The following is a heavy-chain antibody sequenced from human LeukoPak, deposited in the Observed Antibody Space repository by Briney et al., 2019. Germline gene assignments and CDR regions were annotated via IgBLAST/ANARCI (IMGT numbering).Heavy chain of an antibody. CDR1: GYTFTGYY. Sequence: ASVKVSCKASGYTFTGYYMHWVRQAPGQGLEWMGWINPNSGGTNYAQKFQGRVTMTTDTSTSTAYMELRSLRSDDTAVYYCARDQTRYSSGWYFSGYWGQGTLVTVSS. CDR3: ARDQTRYSSGWYFSGY. D-gene: IGHD6-19*01. CDR2: INPNSGGT. J-gene: IGHJ4*02. V-gene: IGHV1-2*02.